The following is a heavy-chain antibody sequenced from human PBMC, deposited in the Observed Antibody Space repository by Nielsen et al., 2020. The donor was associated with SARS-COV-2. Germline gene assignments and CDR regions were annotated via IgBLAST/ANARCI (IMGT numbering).Heavy chain of an antibody. CDR1: GFTFSSYS. CDR2: ISSSSSTI. D-gene: IGHD4-17*01. J-gene: IGHJ4*02. V-gene: IGHV3-48*01. Sequence: ESLKISCAASGFTFSSYSMNWVRQAPGKGLEWVSYISSSSSTIYYADSVKGRFTISRDNAKNSLYLQMNSLRAEDTAVYYCARAPMDDYGDLGPYFDYWGQGTLVTVSS. CDR3: ARAPMDDYGDLGPYFDY.